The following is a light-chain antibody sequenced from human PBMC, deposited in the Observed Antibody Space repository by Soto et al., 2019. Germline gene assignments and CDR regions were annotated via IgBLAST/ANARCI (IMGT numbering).Light chain of an antibody. CDR2: ATS. CDR3: QHAGV. V-gene: IGKV1-12*01. J-gene: IGKJ3*01. CDR1: QGLSSW. Sequence: DNQMTQSPSTVSASVGERVTITCRASQGLSSWLAWYQQKSGKAPELLIFATSTLQSGDPSRFSGSGSGTEFTLTISSLQPEDFATYFCQHAGVFGPGTKVDV.